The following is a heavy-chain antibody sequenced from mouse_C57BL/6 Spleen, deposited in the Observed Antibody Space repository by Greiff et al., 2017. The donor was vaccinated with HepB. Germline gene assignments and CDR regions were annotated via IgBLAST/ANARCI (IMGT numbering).Heavy chain of an antibody. Sequence: VQLLQSGPGLVKPSQSLSLTCSVTGYSITSGYYWNWIRQFPGNKLEWMGYISYDGSNNYHPSLKNRFSITRDTAKNQFFLKLNSVTTEDTATYYCARDNYECWFAYWGQGTLVTVSA. J-gene: IGHJ3*01. D-gene: IGHD2-1*01. CDR2: ISYDGSN. CDR1: GYSITSGYY. V-gene: IGHV3-6*01. CDR3: ARDNYECWFAY.